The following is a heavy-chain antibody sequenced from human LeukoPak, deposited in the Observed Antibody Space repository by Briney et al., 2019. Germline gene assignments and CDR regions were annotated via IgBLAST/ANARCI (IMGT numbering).Heavy chain of an antibody. J-gene: IGHJ4*02. D-gene: IGHD3-22*01. V-gene: IGHV4-39*07. CDR1: GGSISSSSYY. CDR3: ARVENYDSSGYYYAY. Sequence: SETLSLTCTVSGGSISSSSYYWGWIRQPPGKGLEWIGSIYYSGSTYYNPSLKSRVTISVDTSKNQFSLKLSSVTAADTAVYYCARVENYDSSGYYYAYWGQGTLVTVSS. CDR2: IYYSGST.